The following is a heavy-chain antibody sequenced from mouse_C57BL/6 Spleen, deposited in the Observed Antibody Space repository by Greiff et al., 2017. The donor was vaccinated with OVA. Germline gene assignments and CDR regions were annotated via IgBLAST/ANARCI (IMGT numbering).Heavy chain of an antibody. J-gene: IGHJ1*03. CDR3: ARDYGSSYSYWYFDV. CDR2: INYDGSST. Sequence: EVNVVESEGGLVQPGRSLKLSCTASGFTFSDYYMAWVRQVPEKGLEWVANINYDGSSTYYLDSLKSRFIISRDNTRNILYLQMSSLKSEDTATYYCARDYGSSYSYWYFDVWGTGTTVTVSS. V-gene: IGHV5-16*01. D-gene: IGHD1-1*01. CDR1: GFTFSDYY.